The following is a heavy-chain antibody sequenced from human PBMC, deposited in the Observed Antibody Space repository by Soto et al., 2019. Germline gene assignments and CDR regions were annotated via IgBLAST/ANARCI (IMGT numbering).Heavy chain of an antibody. CDR1: GFTFSNYG. CDR3: ARDDIPGRAVAIYGMDV. CDR2: IWYDGSNK. J-gene: IGHJ6*02. Sequence: GGSLRLSCAASGFTFSNYGMHWVRQSPGKGLEWVAVIWYDGSNKYYADSVKGRFTISRDNPKNTLYLQMNSLRAEDTAVYYCARDDIPGRAVAIYGMDVWGQGTTVTVSS. D-gene: IGHD6-19*01. V-gene: IGHV3-33*01.